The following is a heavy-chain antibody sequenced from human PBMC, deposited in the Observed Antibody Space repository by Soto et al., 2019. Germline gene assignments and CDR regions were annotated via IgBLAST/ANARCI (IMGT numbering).Heavy chain of an antibody. D-gene: IGHD3-9*01. CDR1: GGSISSYY. V-gene: IGHV4-59*01. CDR2: IYYSGST. J-gene: IGHJ5*02. CDR3: AREESDILTRGRSWFDP. Sequence: SETLSLTCTVSGGSISSYYWSWIRQPPGKGLEWIGYIYYSGSTNYNPSLKSRVTISVDTSKNQFSLKLSPVTAADTAVYYCAREESDILTRGRSWFDPWGQGTLVTVSS.